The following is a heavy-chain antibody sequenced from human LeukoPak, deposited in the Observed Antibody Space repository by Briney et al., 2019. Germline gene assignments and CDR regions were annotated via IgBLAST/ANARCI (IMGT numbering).Heavy chain of an antibody. J-gene: IGHJ3*02. CDR3: AKDLSKIFGVVIAGAFDI. CDR2: VYYSGST. CDR1: GDSISSNNYY. Sequence: SETLSLTCNVSGDSISSNNYYWGWIRQPPGKELEWIGSVYYSGSTYYNPSLKSRVTISIDTSMNQFSLKLSSVTAADTAVYYCAKDLSKIFGVVIAGAFDIWGQGTMVTVSS. V-gene: IGHV4-39*07. D-gene: IGHD3-3*01.